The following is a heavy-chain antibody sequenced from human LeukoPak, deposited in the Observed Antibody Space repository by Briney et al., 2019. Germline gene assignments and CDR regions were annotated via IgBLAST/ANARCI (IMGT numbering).Heavy chain of an antibody. CDR3: ASGAVVAATYAFDI. CDR1: GFTFSDYY. Sequence: PGGSLRLSCAASGFTFSDYYMSWIRQAPGKGLEWVSVIYSGGNTYYADSVKGRFTISRDNSKNTLYLQMNSLRAEDTAVYYCASGAVVAATYAFDIWGQGTMVTVSS. J-gene: IGHJ3*02. V-gene: IGHV3-66*01. D-gene: IGHD2-15*01. CDR2: IYSGGNT.